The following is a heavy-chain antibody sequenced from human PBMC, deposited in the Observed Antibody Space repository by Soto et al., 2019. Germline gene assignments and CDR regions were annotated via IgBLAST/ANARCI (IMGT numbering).Heavy chain of an antibody. Sequence: GGSLRLSCAASGFTFSSYGMHWVRQAPGKGLEWVAVISYDGSNKYYADSVKGRFTISRDNSKNTLYLQMNSLRAEDTAVYYCAKEIVGATNHYYGMDVWGQGTTVTVSS. V-gene: IGHV3-30*18. D-gene: IGHD1-26*01. J-gene: IGHJ6*02. CDR1: GFTFSSYG. CDR2: ISYDGSNK. CDR3: AKEIVGATNHYYGMDV.